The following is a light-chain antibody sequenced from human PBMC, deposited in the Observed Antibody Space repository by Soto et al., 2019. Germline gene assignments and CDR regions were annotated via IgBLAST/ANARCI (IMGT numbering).Light chain of an antibody. V-gene: IGKV3-20*01. CDR3: QQYGSSPLT. CDR2: GAS. J-gene: IGKJ1*01. Sequence: EIVLTQSPGTLSLSPGERATLSCRASQSVSSSYLAWYQQKPDQAPRLLIYGASSRATGIPDRFSGSGSGTDFTLTISRLEPEEFAVYYYQQYGSSPLTFGQGTKVEIK. CDR1: QSVSSSY.